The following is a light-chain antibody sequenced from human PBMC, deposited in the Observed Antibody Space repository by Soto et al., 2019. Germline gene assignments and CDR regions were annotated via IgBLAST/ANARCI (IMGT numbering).Light chain of an antibody. V-gene: IGKV3-20*01. Sequence: EIVLTQSPNTLSLSPGERATLSCRASQSVSSDFLVWYQQKPGQAPRLLIYGASSRATGIPDRFSGSGSGTDFTLTISRLEPEDFAVYYCQHYGNTPPSVTFGPGTKVDIK. CDR3: QHYGNTPPSVT. J-gene: IGKJ3*01. CDR2: GAS. CDR1: QSVSSDF.